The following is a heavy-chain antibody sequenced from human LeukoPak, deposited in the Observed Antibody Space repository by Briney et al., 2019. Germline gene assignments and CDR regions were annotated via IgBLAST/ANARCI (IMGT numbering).Heavy chain of an antibody. CDR3: ARVGNPVIGYCSGGSCYNDDY. CDR2: ISAYNGNT. CDR1: GYTFTSYG. D-gene: IGHD2-15*01. V-gene: IGHV1-18*01. J-gene: IGHJ4*02. Sequence: ASVTVSFTASGYTFTSYGISWVRQAPGQGLEWMGWISAYNGNTNYAQKLQGRVTMTTDTSTSTAYMELRSLRSDDTAVYYCARVGNPVIGYCSGGSCYNDDYWGQGTLVTVSS.